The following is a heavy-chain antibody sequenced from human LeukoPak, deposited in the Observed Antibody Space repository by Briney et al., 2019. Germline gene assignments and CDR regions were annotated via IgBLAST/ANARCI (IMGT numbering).Heavy chain of an antibody. CDR3: ARDRGGLDY. Sequence: SGRSLRLSCAASGYTFSSYGMHWVRQAPGKGLEWVAVIWYDGSNKYYADSVKGRFTISRDNSKNTLYLQMNSLRAEDTAVYYCARDRGGLDYWGQGTLVTVSS. V-gene: IGHV3-33*01. D-gene: IGHD4-23*01. CDR2: IWYDGSNK. CDR1: GYTFSSYG. J-gene: IGHJ4*02.